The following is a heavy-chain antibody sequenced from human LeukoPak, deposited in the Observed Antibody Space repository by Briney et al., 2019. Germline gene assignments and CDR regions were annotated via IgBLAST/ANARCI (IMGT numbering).Heavy chain of an antibody. CDR3: ATGGYINTYVFDY. V-gene: IGHV3-23*01. CDR2: ISGGGGST. J-gene: IGHJ4*02. D-gene: IGHD3-16*01. Sequence: PGGSLRLSCAASGFTFSSYAMSWVRQAPGKGLEWVSTISGGGGSTYYADSVKGRFTISRDNSKNTLCLQMHSLRAEDTAVYFCATGGYINTYVFDYWGQGTLVTVSS. CDR1: GFTFSSYA.